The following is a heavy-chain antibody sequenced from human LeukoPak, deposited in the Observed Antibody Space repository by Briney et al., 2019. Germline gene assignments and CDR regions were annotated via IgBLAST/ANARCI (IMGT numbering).Heavy chain of an antibody. Sequence: GGSLRLSCAASGFTFSSYSMNWVRQAPGKGLEWVSSISSSSSYIYYAGSVKGRFTISRDNAKNSLYLQMNSLRAEDTAVYYCARGGLGDYWGQGTLVTVSS. CDR2: ISSSSSYI. CDR1: GFTFSSYS. J-gene: IGHJ4*02. CDR3: ARGGLGDY. V-gene: IGHV3-21*01. D-gene: IGHD3-10*01.